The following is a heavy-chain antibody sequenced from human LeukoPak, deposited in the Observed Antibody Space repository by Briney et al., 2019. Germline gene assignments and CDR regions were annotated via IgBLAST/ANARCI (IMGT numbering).Heavy chain of an antibody. Sequence: KPSETLSLTCTVSRASTIAYYWSWIRQPPGKGLEWIGYSYSGGNANYNPSLKSRVTISIDTSENQFSLRLTSVTGADTAVYFCAHSKRGGGYYINAFAVWGQGALVTISS. D-gene: IGHD1-26*01. CDR1: RASTIAYY. J-gene: IGHJ3*01. CDR3: AHSKRGGGYYINAFAV. V-gene: IGHV4-4*08. CDR2: SYSGGNA.